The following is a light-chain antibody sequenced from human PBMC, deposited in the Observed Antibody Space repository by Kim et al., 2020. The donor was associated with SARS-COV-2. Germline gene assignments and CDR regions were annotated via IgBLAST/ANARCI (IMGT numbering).Light chain of an antibody. CDR2: DVS. CDR3: SSYRSSGYV. V-gene: IGLV2-14*03. J-gene: IGLJ1*01. Sequence: QSALTQPASVSGSPGQSITISCTGTSSDVGGYKYVSWYRQYPGKAPKLMIYDVSKRPSGVSNRFSGSKSGNTASLTISGLQAEDEADYYCSSYRSSGYVFGTGTKVTVL. CDR1: SSDVGGYKY.